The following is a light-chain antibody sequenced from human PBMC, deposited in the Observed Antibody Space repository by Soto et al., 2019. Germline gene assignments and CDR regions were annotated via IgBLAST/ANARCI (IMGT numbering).Light chain of an antibody. V-gene: IGLV2-14*03. CDR1: SSDVGGYNY. CDR3: SSYTSSSTYV. CDR2: DVS. J-gene: IGLJ1*01. Sequence: QSVLTQPASVSGSPGQSIAISCTGTSSDVGGYNYVSWYQHHPGKAPTVMIYDVSNRPSGVSDRFSGSKSGNTAPLTISGLQADDEADYYCSSYTSSSTYVFGTGTKV.